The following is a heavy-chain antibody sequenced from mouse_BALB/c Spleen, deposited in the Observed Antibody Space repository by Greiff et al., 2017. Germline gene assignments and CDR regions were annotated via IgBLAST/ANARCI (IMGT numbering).Heavy chain of an antibody. D-gene: IGHD2-14*01. V-gene: IGHV1-87*01. CDR1: GYTFTSYW. J-gene: IGHJ3*01. Sequence: QVQLKQSGAELARPGASVKLSCKASGYTFTSYWMQWVKQRPGQGLEWIGAIYPGDGDTRYTQKFKGKATLTADKSSSTAYMQLSSLASEDSAVYYCAIGGYRYDATWFAYWGQGTLVTVSA. CDR3: AIGGYRYDATWFAY. CDR2: IYPGDGDT.